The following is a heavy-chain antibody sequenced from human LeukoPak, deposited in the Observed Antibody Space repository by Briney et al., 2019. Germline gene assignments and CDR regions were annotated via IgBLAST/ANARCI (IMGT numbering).Heavy chain of an antibody. D-gene: IGHD6-13*01. CDR1: GFTFNNYA. V-gene: IGHV3-9*01. CDR3: AKDKIAAAGTGAFDI. J-gene: IGHJ3*02. Sequence: TGGSLRLSCVASGFTFNNYAMTWVRQAPGKGLEWVSGISWNSGSIGYADSVKGRFTISRDNAKNSLYLQMNSLRAEDTALYYCAKDKIAAAGTGAFDIWGQGTMVTVSS. CDR2: ISWNSGSI.